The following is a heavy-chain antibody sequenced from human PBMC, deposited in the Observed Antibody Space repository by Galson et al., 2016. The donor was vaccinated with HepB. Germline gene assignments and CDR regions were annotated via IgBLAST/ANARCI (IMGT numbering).Heavy chain of an antibody. D-gene: IGHD2/OR15-2a*01. Sequence: SETLSLTCAVSGGSFSGYYWSWIRQSPEKGFEWIGEINLSGGTNYNPSLRSRLTISQDTSNNQFSLRLTSVTAADSAIYYCARLRGYTTSSRVRDFDYWGPGTLVAVSS. J-gene: IGHJ4*02. CDR3: ARLRGYTTSSRVRDFDY. CDR2: INLSGGT. CDR1: GGSFSGYY. V-gene: IGHV4-34*01.